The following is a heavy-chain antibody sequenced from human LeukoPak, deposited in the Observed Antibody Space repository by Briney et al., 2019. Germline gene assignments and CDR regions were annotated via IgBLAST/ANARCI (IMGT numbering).Heavy chain of an antibody. Sequence: SETLSLTCSVSGASINSYYWNWIRQPPGKGLEWIGNTYHSGSTNYNPSLKSRVTISLDTSKNQFSLKMSSVTAAHTAVYYCAKDWELGSWGQGTMVTISS. J-gene: IGHJ5*02. V-gene: IGHV4-59*01. CDR3: AKDWELGS. D-gene: IGHD1-26*01. CDR2: TYHSGST. CDR1: GASINSYY.